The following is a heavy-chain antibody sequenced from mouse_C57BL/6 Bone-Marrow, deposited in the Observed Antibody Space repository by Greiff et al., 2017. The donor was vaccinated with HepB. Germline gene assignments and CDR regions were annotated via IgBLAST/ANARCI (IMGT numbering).Heavy chain of an antibody. J-gene: IGHJ2*01. CDR2: IDPENGDT. CDR3: TTPTMVTTGYLDY. D-gene: IGHD2-9*01. CDR1: GFNIKDDY. Sequence: VQLQQSGAELVRPGASVKLSCTASGFNIKDDYMHWVKQRPEQGLEWIGWIDPENGDTEYASKFQGKATITADTSSNTAYLQLSSLTSEDTAVYYCTTPTMVTTGYLDYWGQGTTLTVSS. V-gene: IGHV14-4*01.